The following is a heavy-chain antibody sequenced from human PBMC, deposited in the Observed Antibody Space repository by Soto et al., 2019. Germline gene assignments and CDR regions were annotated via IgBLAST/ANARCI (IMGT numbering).Heavy chain of an antibody. CDR2: INPNSGGT. D-gene: IGHD2-15*01. V-gene: IGHV1-2*04. CDR3: ARDSPLGYCSGGSCYSLAFDY. J-gene: IGHJ4*02. Sequence: QVQLVQSGAEVKKPGASVKVSCKASGYTFTGYYMHWVRQAPGQGLEWMGWINPNSGGTNYAQKFQGWVTMTRDTSISTAYMELRRLRSDDTAVYYCARDSPLGYCSGGSCYSLAFDYWGQGTRVTVSS. CDR1: GYTFTGYY.